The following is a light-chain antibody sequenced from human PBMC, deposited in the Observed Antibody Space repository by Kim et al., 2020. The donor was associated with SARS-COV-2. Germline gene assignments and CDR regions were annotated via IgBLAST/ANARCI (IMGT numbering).Light chain of an antibody. CDR3: HQSNTLPRT. CDR2: YAS. J-gene: IGKJ1*01. Sequence: TPKEKVTITCRASQSIGDSIHWYQQKPDQSPKLLIKYASQSVSGVPSRFSGSGSGTDFTLTIKGLEAEDAAAYYCHQSNTLPRTFGQGTKVDIK. V-gene: IGKV6D-21*02. CDR1: QSIGDS.